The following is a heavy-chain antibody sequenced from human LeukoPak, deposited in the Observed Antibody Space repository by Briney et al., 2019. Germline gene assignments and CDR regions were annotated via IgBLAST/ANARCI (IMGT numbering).Heavy chain of an antibody. Sequence: GGSLRLSCAVSGFTFNNYAMSWVHQAPGKGLDWVSGISGSCGSTYYADSVKGRFTISRDNSKNTLYLQMNSLRAEDTAVYYCAKRSSIAFFDYWGQGTLVTVSS. CDR1: GFTFNNYA. CDR3: AKRSSIAFFDY. CDR2: ISGSCGST. J-gene: IGHJ4*02. D-gene: IGHD6-6*01. V-gene: IGHV3-23*01.